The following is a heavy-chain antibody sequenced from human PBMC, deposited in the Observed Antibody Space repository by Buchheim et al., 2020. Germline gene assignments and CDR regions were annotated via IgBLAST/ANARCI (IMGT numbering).Heavy chain of an antibody. CDR3: AWERSRAGVGALNWFDP. V-gene: IGHV1-46*01. J-gene: IGHJ5*02. CDR2: INPSGGST. CDR1: GYTFTSYY. Sequence: QVQLVQSGAEVKKPGASVKVSCKASGYTFTSYYMHWVRQAPGQGLEWMGIINPSGGSTSYAQKFQGRVTMTRDTSTSTVYMKLSSLRSEDTAVYYCAWERSRAGVGALNWFDPWGQGTL. D-gene: IGHD2-21*01.